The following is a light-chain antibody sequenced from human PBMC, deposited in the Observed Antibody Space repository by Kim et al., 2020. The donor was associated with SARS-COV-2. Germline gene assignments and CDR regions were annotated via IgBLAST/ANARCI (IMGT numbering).Light chain of an antibody. V-gene: IGLV4-69*01. CDR3: ETWGPSTRV. CDR2: VNRSGGH. J-gene: IGLJ3*02. Sequence: QLVLTQSPSASASLGASVKLTCTLSSGHNNYTIAWHQQQPGKGPRYLMKVNRSGGHSKGDGVPDRFSGSSSGAERYLTISSLQSDDEADYYCETWGPSTRVFGGGTKVTVL. CDR1: SGHNNYT.